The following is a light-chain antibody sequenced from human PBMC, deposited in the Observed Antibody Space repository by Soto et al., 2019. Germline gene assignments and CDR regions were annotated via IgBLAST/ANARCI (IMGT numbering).Light chain of an antibody. Sequence: ESVLTQSPGTLSLSPGERATLSCRASQSVSSSYLAWYQQKPGQAPRLLVYGASSRATGIPDRFSGSGSGTDFTLTISGLQAEDFATYFCQQYDNWPYMYTFGQGTRLEI. CDR1: QSVSSSY. J-gene: IGKJ5*01. V-gene: IGKV3-20*01. CDR2: GAS. CDR3: QQYDNWPYMYT.